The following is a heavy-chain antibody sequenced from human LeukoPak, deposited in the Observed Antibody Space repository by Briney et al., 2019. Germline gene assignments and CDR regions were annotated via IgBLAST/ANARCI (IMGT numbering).Heavy chain of an antibody. CDR1: GGTFSSYA. D-gene: IGHD2-2*01. CDR2: IIPILGIA. J-gene: IGHJ6*02. Sequence: ASVKVSCKASGGTFSSYAISWVRQAPGQGLEWMGRIIPILGIANYAQKFQGRVTITADKSTSTAYMELGSLRSEDTAVYYCARRAPDIVVVPAYWYYYYYGMDVWGQGTTVTVSS. CDR3: ARRAPDIVVVPAYWYYYYYGMDV. V-gene: IGHV1-69*04.